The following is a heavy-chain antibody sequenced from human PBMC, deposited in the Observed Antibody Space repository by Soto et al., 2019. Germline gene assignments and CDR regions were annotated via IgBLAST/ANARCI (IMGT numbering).Heavy chain of an antibody. CDR1: GGSISSYY. Sequence: PSETLSLTCTVSGGSISSYYWSWIRQPPGKGLEWIGYIYYNGSTNYNPSLKSRVTISVDTSKNQFSLKLSSVTAADTAVYYCARGYCSGGSCFHDYWGQGTLVTVSS. D-gene: IGHD2-15*01. CDR3: ARGYCSGGSCFHDY. V-gene: IGHV4-59*01. J-gene: IGHJ4*02. CDR2: IYYNGST.